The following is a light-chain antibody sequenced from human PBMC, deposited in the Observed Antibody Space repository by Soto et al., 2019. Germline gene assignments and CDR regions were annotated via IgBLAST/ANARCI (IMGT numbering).Light chain of an antibody. CDR1: TSDVGGYNY. CDR3: SSYVASNTLV. CDR2: EVT. Sequence: QSVLTQPPSASGSPGQSVAISCTGTTSDVGGYNYVSWYQQHPGKAPRLIIYEVTKRPSGVPDRFSGSKSGNTASLTVSGLQGEDEADYYCSSYVASNTLVFGGGTKLTVL. V-gene: IGLV2-8*01. J-gene: IGLJ2*01.